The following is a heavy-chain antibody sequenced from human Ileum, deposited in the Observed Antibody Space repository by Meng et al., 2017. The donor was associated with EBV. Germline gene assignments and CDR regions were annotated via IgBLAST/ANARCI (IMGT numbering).Heavy chain of an antibody. D-gene: IGHD6-19*01. Sequence: QVQLVPSGAEMKKPGATVEVSCKASGYTFTSYAMNWVRQAPGQRLEWMGWINTGNGETKYSQKFQGRVTLTRDTSASTAYMELSSLRSEDTAVYYCASRPGIAVAGFDYWGQGTLVTVSS. CDR1: GYTFTSYA. J-gene: IGHJ4*02. CDR2: INTGNGET. CDR3: ASRPGIAVAGFDY. V-gene: IGHV1-3*04.